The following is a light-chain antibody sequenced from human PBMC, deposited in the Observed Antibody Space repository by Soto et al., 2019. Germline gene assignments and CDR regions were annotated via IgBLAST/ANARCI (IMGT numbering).Light chain of an antibody. CDR2: GTS. Sequence: EIVMTQSPATLSVSPGERATLSFRASQSVSSNLAWYQQKPGQAPRLLIYGTSTRATGIPARFSGSGSGTEFTLTISSLQSEDSAVYYCQQYNAWPPWTFGQGTKVEIK. CDR3: QQYNAWPPWT. V-gene: IGKV3-15*01. CDR1: QSVSSN. J-gene: IGKJ1*01.